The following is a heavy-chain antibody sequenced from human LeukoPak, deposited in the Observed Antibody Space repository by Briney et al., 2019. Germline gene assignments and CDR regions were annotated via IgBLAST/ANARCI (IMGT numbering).Heavy chain of an antibody. D-gene: IGHD4-17*01. J-gene: IGHJ4*02. V-gene: IGHV3-53*01. CDR2: IYSGGST. Sequence: PGGSLRLSCAASGFTVSSNYMSWVRQAPGKGLEWVSVIYSGGSTYYADSVKGRFTISRDNSKNTLYLQMNSLRAEDTAVYYCARDRLAFTVTTIDYWGQGTLVTVSS. CDR1: GFTVSSNY. CDR3: ARDRLAFTVTTIDY.